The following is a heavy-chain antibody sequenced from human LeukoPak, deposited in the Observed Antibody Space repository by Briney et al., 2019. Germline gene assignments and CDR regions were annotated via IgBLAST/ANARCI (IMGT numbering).Heavy chain of an antibody. V-gene: IGHV3-11*04. CDR2: MSGTGKTI. CDR1: GFTFSDFY. CDR3: ARGGGDYTSRYYMGV. J-gene: IGHJ6*03. Sequence: GGSLRLSCAASGFTFSDFYMHWIRQAPGKGLEWVSYMSGTGKTISDADSLKGRFTISRDDTKNLLFLQVNTLRVEDTATYYCARGGGDYTSRYYMGVWGKGTTVTVSS. D-gene: IGHD3-3*01.